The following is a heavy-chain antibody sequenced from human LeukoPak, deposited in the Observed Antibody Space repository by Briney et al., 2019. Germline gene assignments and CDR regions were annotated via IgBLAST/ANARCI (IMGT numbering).Heavy chain of an antibody. Sequence: ASVKVSCKASGYTFTGYYMHWVRQAPGQGLEWMGWINPNSGGTNYAQKFQGRVTMTRDTSISTAYMEVSRLRSDDTAVYYCAREVVVAARSLYGMDVWGQGTTVTVSS. V-gene: IGHV1-2*02. CDR3: AREVVVAARSLYGMDV. CDR2: INPNSGGT. D-gene: IGHD2-15*01. CDR1: GYTFTGYY. J-gene: IGHJ6*02.